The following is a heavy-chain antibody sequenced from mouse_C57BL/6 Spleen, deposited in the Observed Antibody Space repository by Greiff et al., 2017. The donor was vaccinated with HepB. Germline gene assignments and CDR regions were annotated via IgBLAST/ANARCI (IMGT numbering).Heavy chain of an antibody. Sequence: VQLQQSGAELVKPGASVKISCKASGYAFSSYWMNWVKQRPGKGLEWIGQIYPGDGDTNYNGKFKGKATLTADKSSSTAYMQLSSLTSEDSAVYFCARTTTGCAMDYWGQGTSVTVSS. V-gene: IGHV1-80*01. CDR2: IYPGDGDT. D-gene: IGHD1-1*01. J-gene: IGHJ4*01. CDR1: GYAFSSYW. CDR3: ARTTTGCAMDY.